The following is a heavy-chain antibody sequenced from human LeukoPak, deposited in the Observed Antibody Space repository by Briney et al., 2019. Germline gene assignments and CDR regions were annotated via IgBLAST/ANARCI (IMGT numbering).Heavy chain of an antibody. CDR2: ISGTGAST. D-gene: IGHD1-1*01. J-gene: IGHJ4*02. CDR3: AKAPSGTTFRYFDY. Sequence: GGSLRLSCAASGFTFASYAMSWVRQAPGKGLEWVSGISGTGASTYYADSVKGRFTISRDNSKNTLYLQMNSLRAEDTAVYYCAKAPSGTTFRYFDYWGQGALVTVSS. CDR1: GFTFASYA. V-gene: IGHV3-23*01.